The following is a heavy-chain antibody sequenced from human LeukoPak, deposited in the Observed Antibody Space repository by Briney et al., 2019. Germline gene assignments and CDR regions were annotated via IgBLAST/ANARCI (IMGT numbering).Heavy chain of an antibody. D-gene: IGHD2-2*01. CDR3: AKDAPVFVVVPAAIKAHYMDV. CDR2: IRYDGSNK. Sequence: GSLRLSCAASGFTFSSYGMHWVRQAPGKGLEWVAFIRYDGSNKYYADSVKGRFTISRDNSKNTLYLQMNSLRAEDTAVYYCAKDAPVFVVVPAAIKAHYMDVWGKGTTVTVSS. J-gene: IGHJ6*03. V-gene: IGHV3-30*02. CDR1: GFTFSSYG.